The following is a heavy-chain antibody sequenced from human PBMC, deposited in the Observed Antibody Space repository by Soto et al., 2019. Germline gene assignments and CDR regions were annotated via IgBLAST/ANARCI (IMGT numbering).Heavy chain of an antibody. CDR1: GFTFSSYS. D-gene: IGHD4-17*01. Sequence: GGSLRLSCAASGFTFSSYSMNWVRQAPGRGLEWVSSISSSSSYIYYADSVKGRFTISRDNAKNSLYLQMNSLRAEDTAVYYCARSPRYYYGDYDSGMDVWGQGTTVTVSS. CDR2: ISSSSSYI. V-gene: IGHV3-21*01. J-gene: IGHJ6*02. CDR3: ARSPRYYYGDYDSGMDV.